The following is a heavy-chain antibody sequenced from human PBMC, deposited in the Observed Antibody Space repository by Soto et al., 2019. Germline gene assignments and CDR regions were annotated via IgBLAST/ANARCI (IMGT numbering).Heavy chain of an antibody. D-gene: IGHD5-12*01. V-gene: IGHV1-3*01. CDR1: GYTVTSYG. CDR3: ARDTAGSGYDFDY. Sequence: ASVKVSCKASGYTVTSYGIHWVRQAPGQRLEWTGWINAGNGNTKYSEKFQGRVTITRDTSASTAYLELSSLRSEDTAVYYCARDTAGSGYDFDYWGQGPLVTVSS. J-gene: IGHJ4*02. CDR2: INAGNGNT.